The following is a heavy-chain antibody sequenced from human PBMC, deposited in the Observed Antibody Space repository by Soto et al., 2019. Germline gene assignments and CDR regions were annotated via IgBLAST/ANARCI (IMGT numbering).Heavy chain of an antibody. Sequence: PSETLSLTCTVSGGSISSYYWSWIRQPPGKGLEWIGYIYYTGSTNYNSSLKSRVTISVDTSKNQFSLKLSSVTAADTAVYYCARWASTYYDFWSGYSGRNYDYWGQGTLVTVSS. CDR1: GGSISSYY. D-gene: IGHD3-3*01. CDR2: IYYTGST. V-gene: IGHV4-59*01. J-gene: IGHJ4*02. CDR3: ARWASTYYDFWSGYSGRNYDY.